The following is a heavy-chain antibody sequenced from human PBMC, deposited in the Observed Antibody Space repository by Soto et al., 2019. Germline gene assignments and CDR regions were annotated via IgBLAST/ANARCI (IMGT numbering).Heavy chain of an antibody. CDR2: ISSSSSYI. D-gene: IGHD3-22*01. J-gene: IGHJ4*02. V-gene: IGHV3-21*01. CDR3: ARGLPDSSGYCYYFDY. CDR1: GFTFSSYS. Sequence: NPGGSLRLSCAASGFTFSSYSMNWVRQAPGKGLEWVSSISSSSSYIYCADSVKGRFTISRDNAKNSLYLQMNSLRAEDTAVYYCARGLPDSSGYCYYFDYWGQGTLVTVSS.